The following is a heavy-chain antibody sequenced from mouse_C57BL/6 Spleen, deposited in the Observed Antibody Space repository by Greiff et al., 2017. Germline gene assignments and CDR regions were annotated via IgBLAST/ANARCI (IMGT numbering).Heavy chain of an antibody. D-gene: IGHD3-3*01. V-gene: IGHV5-12*01. CDR2: ISNGGGST. CDR1: GFTFSDYY. J-gene: IGHJ3*01. CDR3: ARHSRDAGFAY. Sequence: VQLVESGGGLVQPGGSLKLSCAASGFTFSDYYMYWVRQTPEKRLEWVAYISNGGGSTYYPDTVKGRFTISRDNAKNTLYLQMSRLKSEDTAMYYCARHSRDAGFAYWGQGTLVTVSA.